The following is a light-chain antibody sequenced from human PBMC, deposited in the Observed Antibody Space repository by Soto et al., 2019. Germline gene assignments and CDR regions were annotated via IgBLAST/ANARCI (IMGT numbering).Light chain of an antibody. CDR3: QQYNNWPPWT. J-gene: IGKJ1*01. Sequence: EIVMTQSPVTLSVSPGERATLSCRASQSVSSNLAWYQQKPGQAPRLLIYGASTRATAIPARFSGGGSGTEFTLTISSMQSEDFAVYYCQQYNNWPPWTFGQGTKVEIK. V-gene: IGKV3-15*01. CDR2: GAS. CDR1: QSVSSN.